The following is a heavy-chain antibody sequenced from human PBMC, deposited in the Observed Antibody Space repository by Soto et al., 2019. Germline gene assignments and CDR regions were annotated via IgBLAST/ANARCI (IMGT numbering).Heavy chain of an antibody. V-gene: IGHV3-74*01. CDR2: INMDGTRT. D-gene: IGHD3-16*01. CDR3: ARGGLGIYLIDY. J-gene: IGHJ4*02. CDR1: GFTFNSYW. Sequence: EVQLVESGGGSVQPGGSLRLSCAASGFTFNSYWVHWVRQVPGKGLVWLSRINMDGTRTNYADSVKGRFAISRDNAKNTVYLQMNSLGVEDSAAYYCARGGLGIYLIDYWGQGTLVSVSS.